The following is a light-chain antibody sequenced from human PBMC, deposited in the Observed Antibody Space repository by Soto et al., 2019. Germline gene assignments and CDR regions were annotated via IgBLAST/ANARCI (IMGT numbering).Light chain of an antibody. CDR2: DTS. V-gene: IGLV7-46*01. CDR1: TGAVTSGHY. CDR3: LIAYSGVVA. Sequence: QTVVTQEPSLTVSPGGTVTLTCGSSTGAVTSGHYPFWFQQKPGQAPRTLIYDTSNKHSWTPARFSGSLLGGKAALTLSGAQPEDEADYYCLIAYSGVVAFGGGTKLTVL. J-gene: IGLJ2*01.